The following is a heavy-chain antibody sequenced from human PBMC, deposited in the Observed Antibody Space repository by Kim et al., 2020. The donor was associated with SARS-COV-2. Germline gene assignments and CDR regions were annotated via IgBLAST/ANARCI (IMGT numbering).Heavy chain of an antibody. CDR2: ISYDGSNK. CDR1: GFTFSSYG. J-gene: IGHJ2*01. CDR3: AKASSTYDSSGYSEYWYFDL. D-gene: IGHD3-22*01. Sequence: GGSLRLSCAASGFTFSSYGMHWVRQAPGKGLEWVAVISYDGSNKYYADSVKGRFTISRDNSKNRLYLQMNSLRAEDTAVYYCAKASSTYDSSGYSEYWYFDLWGRGTLVTVSS. V-gene: IGHV3-30*18.